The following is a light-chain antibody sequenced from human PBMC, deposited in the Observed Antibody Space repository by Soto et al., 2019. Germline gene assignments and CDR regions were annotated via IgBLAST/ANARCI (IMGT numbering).Light chain of an antibody. Sequence: QMTQSPSSLSASVGDRVTILCQGSQDIRSSLNWYQQKPGKAPKLLIYGASSLESGVPPRFSGDGSGTEFTLTISSLQRDDFGIYYCQQYRSLWSFGQGTKVDIK. CDR2: GAS. V-gene: IGKV1-5*03. CDR1: QDIRSS. CDR3: QQYRSLWS. J-gene: IGKJ1*01.